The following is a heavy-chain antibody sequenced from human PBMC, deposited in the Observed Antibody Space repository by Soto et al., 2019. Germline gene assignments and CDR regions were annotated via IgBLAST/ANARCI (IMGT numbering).Heavy chain of an antibody. V-gene: IGHV4-34*01. J-gene: IGHJ4*02. Sequence: PSETLALTCAVYGGSFSGYYWSWIRQPPGKGLEWIGEINHSGSTNYNPSLKSRVTISVDTSKNQFSLKLSSVTAADTAVYYCARGGDYDTPGSFDYWGQGTLVTVSS. CDR3: ARGGDYDTPGSFDY. CDR2: INHSGST. D-gene: IGHD3-22*01. CDR1: GGSFSGYY.